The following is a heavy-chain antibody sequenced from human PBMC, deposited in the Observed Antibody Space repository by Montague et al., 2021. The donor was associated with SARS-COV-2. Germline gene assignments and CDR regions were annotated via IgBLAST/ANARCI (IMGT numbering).Heavy chain of an antibody. Sequence: TLSLTCTVSGDSVSSRSHFWSWIRQPAGKGLEWIGHIYATGSAKYNPSLESRVTISVDTSNNQFSLRLTSVTAADTAVYYCTRVVVVVPASPAPTLFDPWGQGILVTVSS. CDR1: GDSVSSRSHF. V-gene: IGHV4-61*09. D-gene: IGHD2-15*01. CDR2: IYATGSA. CDR3: TRVVVVVPASPAPTLFDP. J-gene: IGHJ5*02.